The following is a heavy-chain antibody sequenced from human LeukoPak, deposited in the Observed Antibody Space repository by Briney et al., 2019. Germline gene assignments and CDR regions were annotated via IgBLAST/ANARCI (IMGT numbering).Heavy chain of an antibody. J-gene: IGHJ3*02. CDR1: RFTFFSYS. Sequence: AWGCLRLSCASPRFTFFSYSMRWVRQAPRWRVEWVSAISGSGGSTYYADSVKGRFTISRDNSKNTLYLQMNSLRAEDTAVYYCANWPDAFDIWGQGTMVTVSS. CDR3: ANWPDAFDI. V-gene: IGHV3-23*01. CDR2: ISGSGGST.